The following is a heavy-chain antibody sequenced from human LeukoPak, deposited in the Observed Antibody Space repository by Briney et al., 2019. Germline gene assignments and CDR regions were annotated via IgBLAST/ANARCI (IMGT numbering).Heavy chain of an antibody. V-gene: IGHV3-74*01. Sequence: GGSLRLSCAASGFTFSSYWMHWVRQAPGKGLVWVSRISTDASSTTYADSVKGRFTISRDNAKDTLYLQMNSLRAEDTAVYYCARRAGGLARNNWFDPWGQGTLVTVSS. CDR2: ISTDASST. J-gene: IGHJ5*02. D-gene: IGHD3-16*01. CDR1: GFTFSSYW. CDR3: ARRAGGLARNNWFDP.